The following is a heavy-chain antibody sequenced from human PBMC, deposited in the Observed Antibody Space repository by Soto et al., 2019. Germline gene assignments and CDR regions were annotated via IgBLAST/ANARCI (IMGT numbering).Heavy chain of an antibody. V-gene: IGHV3-23*01. D-gene: IGHD3-3*01. CDR2: ISGSGGST. CDR3: AKDRHDFWSGYRYYYYGMDV. J-gene: IGHJ6*02. CDR1: GFTFSSYA. Sequence: LRLSCAASGFTFSSYAMSWVRQAPGKGLEWVSAISGSGGSTYYADSVKGRFTISRDNSKNTLYLQMNSLRAEDTAVYYCAKDRHDFWSGYRYYYYGMDVWGQGTTVTVSS.